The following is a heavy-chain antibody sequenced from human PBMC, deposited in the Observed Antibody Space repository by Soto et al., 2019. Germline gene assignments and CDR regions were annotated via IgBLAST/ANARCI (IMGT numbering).Heavy chain of an antibody. V-gene: IGHV3-23*01. CDR1: GFTFSSYA. J-gene: IGHJ4*02. Sequence: GGSLRLSCAASGFTFSSYAMSWVRQAPGKGLEWVSAISGSGGSTYYADSVKGRFTISRDNSKNTLYLQMNSLRAEDTAVYYCAKARKSTKTVTAPLDYWGQGTLVTVSS. D-gene: IGHD2-21*02. CDR2: ISGSGGST. CDR3: AKARKSTKTVTAPLDY.